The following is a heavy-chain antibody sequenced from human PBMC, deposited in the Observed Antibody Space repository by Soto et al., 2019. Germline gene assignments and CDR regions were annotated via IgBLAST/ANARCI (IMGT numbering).Heavy chain of an antibody. CDR2: IYYSGST. Sequence: PSDTLSLTCTVSGGSVSSGSYYWSWIRQPPGKGLEWIGYIYYSGSTNYNPSLKSRVTISVDTSKNQFSLKLSSVTAADTAVYYCARDSPPSYYYGMDVWGQGTTVNVSS. J-gene: IGHJ6*02. V-gene: IGHV4-61*01. CDR3: ARDSPPSYYYGMDV. CDR1: GGSVSSGSYY.